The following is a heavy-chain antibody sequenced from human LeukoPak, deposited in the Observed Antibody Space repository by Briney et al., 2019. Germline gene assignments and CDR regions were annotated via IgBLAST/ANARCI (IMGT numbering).Heavy chain of an antibody. V-gene: IGHV1-2*02. J-gene: IGHJ4*02. CDR1: GYTFTGYY. CDR2: INPNSGGT. Sequence: ASVKVSCKASGYTFTGYYMHWVRQAPGQGLEWMGWINPNSGGTNYAQKFQGRVTMTRDTSISTAYMELSRLRSDDTAVYYCARVLVRVPQSRIAVGYNDYWGQGTLVTVSS. D-gene: IGHD6-19*01. CDR3: ARVLVRVPQSRIAVGYNDY.